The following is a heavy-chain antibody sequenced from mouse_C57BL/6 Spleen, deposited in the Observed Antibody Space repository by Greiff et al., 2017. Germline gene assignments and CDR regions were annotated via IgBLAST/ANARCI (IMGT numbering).Heavy chain of an antibody. CDR3: ARERSLAWFAY. CDR1: GYTFTDYE. V-gene: IGHV1-15*01. J-gene: IGHJ3*01. Sequence: VQLQQSGAELVRPGASVTLSCKASGYTFTDYEMHWVKQTPVHGLEWIGAIDPETGGTAYNQKFKGKATLTADKSSSTAYMQLSSLTSEDSAVYFCARERSLAWFAYWGQGTLVTVSA. CDR2: IDPETGGT.